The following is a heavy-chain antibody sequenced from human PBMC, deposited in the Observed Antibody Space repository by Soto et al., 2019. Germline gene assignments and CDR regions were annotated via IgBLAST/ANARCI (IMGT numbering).Heavy chain of an antibody. CDR1: GYSFTTFW. D-gene: IGHD3-16*01. CDR3: AIPLYDHRNYLAALDV. V-gene: IGHV5-10-1*01. Sequence: GESLKISCNVSGYSFTTFWISWVRQMPEKGLEWMGRLDPADSFTNYSPSFQGHVTISVDKSINTAYLQWSSLKASDTAIYYCAIPLYDHRNYLAALDVWGQGTMVTVS. CDR2: LDPADSFT. J-gene: IGHJ3*01.